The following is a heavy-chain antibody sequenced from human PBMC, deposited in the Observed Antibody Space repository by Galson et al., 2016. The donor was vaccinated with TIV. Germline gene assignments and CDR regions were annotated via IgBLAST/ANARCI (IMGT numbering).Heavy chain of an antibody. CDR3: VRGMQLRPY. Sequence: SLRLSCAASGFSFSSYGMHWVRQAPGKGLEWVSSISRSSTSIYYVDSVKGRFTITRDNAKNSLYLQMNSLRAEDTAVYYCVRGMQLRPYWGQGTLVTVSS. D-gene: IGHD6-13*01. CDR2: ISRSSTSI. V-gene: IGHV3-21*01. CDR1: GFSFSSYG. J-gene: IGHJ4*02.